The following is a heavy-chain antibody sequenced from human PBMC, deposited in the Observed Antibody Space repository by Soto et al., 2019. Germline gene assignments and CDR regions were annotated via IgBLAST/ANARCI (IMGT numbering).Heavy chain of an antibody. CDR2: ISSSGSTI. Sequence: EVQLVESGGGLVQPGGSLRLSCAGSGFTFSSYEMNWVRQAPGKGLEWVSYISSSGSTIYYADSVKGRFTISRDNAKNSLYLQMNSLRAEDTAVYYCARDVDNMILTGYYRDSRDYWGQGTLVTVSS. J-gene: IGHJ4*02. V-gene: IGHV3-48*03. CDR3: ARDVDNMILTGYYRDSRDY. D-gene: IGHD3-9*01. CDR1: GFTFSSYE.